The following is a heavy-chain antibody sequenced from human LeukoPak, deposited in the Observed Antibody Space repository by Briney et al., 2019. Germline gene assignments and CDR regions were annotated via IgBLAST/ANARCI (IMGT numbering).Heavy chain of an antibody. CDR3: ARDQFYDSSGSLDY. CDR1: GFIFSAHS. V-gene: IGHV3-48*04. J-gene: IGHJ4*02. D-gene: IGHD3-22*01. Sequence: GGSLRLSCAASGFIFSAHSMNWVRQAPGKGLEWVSYISSSSSTIYYADSVKGRFTISRDNAKNSLYLQMNSLRAEDTAVYYCARDQFYDSSGSLDYWGQGTLVTVSS. CDR2: ISSSSSTI.